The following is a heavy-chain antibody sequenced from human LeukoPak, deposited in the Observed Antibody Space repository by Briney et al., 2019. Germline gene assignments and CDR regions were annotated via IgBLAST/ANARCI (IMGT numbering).Heavy chain of an antibody. D-gene: IGHD2-2*01. Sequence: ASVKVSCKASGGTFSSYAISWVRQAPGQGLEWMGRIIPILGIANYAQKFQGRVTITADKSTSAAYMELSSLRSEDTAVYYCARDRIVVVPAAIWSQGPDVWGQGTTVTVSS. CDR1: GGTFSSYA. J-gene: IGHJ6*02. CDR2: IIPILGIA. V-gene: IGHV1-69*04. CDR3: ARDRIVVVPAAIWSQGPDV.